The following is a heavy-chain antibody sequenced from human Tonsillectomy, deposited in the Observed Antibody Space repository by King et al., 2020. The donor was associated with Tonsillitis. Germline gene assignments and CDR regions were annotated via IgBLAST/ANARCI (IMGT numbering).Heavy chain of an antibody. CDR3: ASDPYCSGGSCYSWFDP. J-gene: IGHJ5*02. D-gene: IGHD2-15*01. CDR2: IVVGSGNT. CDR1: GFTFTSSA. V-gene: IGHV1-58*02. Sequence: QLVQSGPEVKKPGTSVKVSCKASGFTFTSSAMLWVRQARGQRLEWIGWIVVGSGNTNYAQKFQERVTITRDMSTSTAYMELSSLGSEDSAVYYCASDPYCSGGSCYSWFDPWGQGTLVTVSS.